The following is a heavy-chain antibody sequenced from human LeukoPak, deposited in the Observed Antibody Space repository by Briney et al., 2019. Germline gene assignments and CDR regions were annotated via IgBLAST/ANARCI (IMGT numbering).Heavy chain of an antibody. V-gene: IGHV4-34*01. J-gene: IGHJ4*02. CDR3: AREIGPIQLHLWGSAFDY. CDR1: GGSISSYY. Sequence: PSETLSLTCTVSGGSISSYYWSWIRQPPGKGLEWIGEINHSGSTNYNPSLKSRVTISVDTSKNQFSLKLSSVTAADTAVYYCAREIGPIQLHLWGSAFDYWGQGTLVTVSS. CDR2: INHSGST. D-gene: IGHD5-18*01.